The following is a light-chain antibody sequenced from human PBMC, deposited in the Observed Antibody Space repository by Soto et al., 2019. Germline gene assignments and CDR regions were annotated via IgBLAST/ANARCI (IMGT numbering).Light chain of an antibody. CDR3: QQYNNRPRT. CDR2: DTS. J-gene: IGKJ1*01. Sequence: EIVMTQSPATLSLSPGERATLSCRASQSVSSTLAWYQQKPGQAPSLLIFDTSSRATGIPARFSGSGSGTDFTLTISSLQSEDFAVYYCQQYNNRPRTFGQGTKVEIK. V-gene: IGKV3-15*01. CDR1: QSVSST.